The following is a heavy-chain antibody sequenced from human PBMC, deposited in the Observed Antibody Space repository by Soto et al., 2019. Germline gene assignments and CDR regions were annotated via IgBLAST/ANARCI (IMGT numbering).Heavy chain of an antibody. V-gene: IGHV1-18*01. D-gene: IGHD3-22*01. CDR2: ISAYNGNT. J-gene: IGHJ4*02. CDR3: ARGLEDSSGYYLPDFDY. CDR1: GYTFTSYG. Sequence: ASVKVSCKASGYTFTSYGISWVRQAPGQGLEWMGWISAYNGNTNYAQKLQGRVTMTAGTSTSTAYMELSSVTAADTAVYYCARGLEDSSGYYLPDFDYWGQGTLVTVSS.